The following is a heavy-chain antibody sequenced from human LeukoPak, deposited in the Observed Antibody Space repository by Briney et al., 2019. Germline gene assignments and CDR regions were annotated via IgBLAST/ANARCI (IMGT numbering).Heavy chain of an antibody. Sequence: GASVKVSCKASGYTFTSHGISWVRQAPGQGLEWMGWISTYNGNTNYAQKLQGRVSMTTDTSTSTAYMDLRSLRSDDTAVYYCARGPVDFWSGYSDYWGQGTLVTVSS. J-gene: IGHJ4*02. CDR1: GYTFTSHG. D-gene: IGHD3-3*01. CDR2: ISTYNGNT. V-gene: IGHV1-18*01. CDR3: ARGPVDFWSGYSDY.